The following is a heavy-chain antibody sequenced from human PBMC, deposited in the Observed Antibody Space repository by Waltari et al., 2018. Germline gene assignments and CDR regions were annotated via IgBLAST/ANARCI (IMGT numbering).Heavy chain of an antibody. Sequence: QVQLQESGPGLVQPSETLSLTCTVSGYSNTSGYYWGCIRQPPGKGLEWIGSIYHSGNTYYNPSLKGRLTISVDTSKNQFSLRLSSVTAADTAVYYCARAPMSGAATGTFDFWGLGSLVTVSP. J-gene: IGHJ4*02. CDR1: GYSNTSGYY. D-gene: IGHD6-13*01. CDR3: ARAPMSGAATGTFDF. CDR2: IYHSGNT. V-gene: IGHV4-38-2*02.